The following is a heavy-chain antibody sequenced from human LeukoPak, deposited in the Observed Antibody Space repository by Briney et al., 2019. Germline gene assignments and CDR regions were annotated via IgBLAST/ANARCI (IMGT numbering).Heavy chain of an antibody. J-gene: IGHJ5*02. CDR2: IYYSGST. D-gene: IGHD2-15*01. CDR3: ARTLVVVAAGWFDP. Sequence: PSETLSLTCTVSGGSISSSSYYWGWIRQPPGKGLEWIGSIYYSGSTYYNPSLKSRVTISVDTSKNQFSLKLSSVTAADTAVYYCARTLVVVAAGWFDPWGQGTLVTVSS. V-gene: IGHV4-39*07. CDR1: GGSISSSSYY.